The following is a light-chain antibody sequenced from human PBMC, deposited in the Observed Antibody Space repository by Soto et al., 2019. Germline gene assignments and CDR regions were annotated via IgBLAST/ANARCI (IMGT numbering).Light chain of an antibody. V-gene: IGLV1-40*01. CDR2: GNS. CDR1: SSNIGAGYD. CDR3: QSYDSSPSYV. J-gene: IGLJ1*01. Sequence: QSVLTQPPSVSGAPGQRVTISCTGSSSNIGAGYDVHWYQQVPGTAPKLLIYGNSNRPSGVPDRFSGSKSGTSASLAITGLQAEDEADYYCQSYDSSPSYVFGTGTKVTVL.